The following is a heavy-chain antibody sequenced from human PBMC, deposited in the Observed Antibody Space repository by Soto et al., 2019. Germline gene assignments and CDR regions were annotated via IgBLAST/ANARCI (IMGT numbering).Heavy chain of an antibody. V-gene: IGHV1-18*04. CDR1: GYTFNSPG. J-gene: IGHJ6*01. D-gene: IGHD1-26*01. CDR2: INTYSGKT. CDR3: ARGPGGATKPYYYAARDV. Sequence: QVPLVQSGGAVKKPGTSVQVSCKASGYTFNSPGISWVRQAPAQGLAWMGWINTYSGKTNSAQKFQGRVTMTTTTPTNTTYRELRSLRSGDTAVYDGARGPGGATKPYYYAARDVWGQGTPITVSS.